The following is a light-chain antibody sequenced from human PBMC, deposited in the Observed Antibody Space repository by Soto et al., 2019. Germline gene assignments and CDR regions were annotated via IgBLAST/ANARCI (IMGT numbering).Light chain of an antibody. CDR1: SSDIGAYDY. V-gene: IGLV2-14*01. CDR3: CSYSSTSTTKV. J-gene: IGLJ1*01. Sequence: QSALTQPASVSGSPGQSITISCIGSSSDIGAYDYVSWYEQHPGQAPRLIIYVVSNRPSGISNRFSGSKSGNTASLTISGLQAEDEAYYYCCSYSSTSTTKVFGTGTKLTVL. CDR2: VVS.